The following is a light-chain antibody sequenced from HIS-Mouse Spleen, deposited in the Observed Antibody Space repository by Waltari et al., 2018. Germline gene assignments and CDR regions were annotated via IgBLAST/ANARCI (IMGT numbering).Light chain of an antibody. CDR1: SSDVGGYNY. CDR2: EVS. Sequence: QSALTQPASVSGSPGQSITISCTGTSSDVGGYNYVSWYQQHPGKAHKLMIYEVSNRPSGDSNRFSGSKSGNTASLTISGLQAEDEADYYCSSYTSSSTFFGTGTKVTVL. J-gene: IGLJ1*01. CDR3: SSYTSSSTF. V-gene: IGLV2-14*01.